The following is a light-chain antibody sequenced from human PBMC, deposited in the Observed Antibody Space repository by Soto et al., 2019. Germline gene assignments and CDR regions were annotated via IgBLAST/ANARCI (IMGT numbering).Light chain of an antibody. CDR3: MQALHWYT. CDR2: LGS. V-gene: IGKV2-28*01. Sequence: DVVRTQSPLSLPVTPGEPASISCRSSQSLLHSNGYNYLDWYLQKPGQSPQLLIYLGSNRASGGPDRFSGSGSGTDFTQKISRVEAEDVGVYYCMQALHWYTLGQGTQLQIK. CDR1: QSLLHSNGYNY. J-gene: IGKJ2*01.